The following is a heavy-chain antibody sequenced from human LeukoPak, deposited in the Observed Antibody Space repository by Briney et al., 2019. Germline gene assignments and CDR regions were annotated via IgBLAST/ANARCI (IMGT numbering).Heavy chain of an antibody. CDR1: GFTFTDSA. CDR3: AKGGSYAPLDY. Sequence: GGSLTLSCAAAGFTFTDSAMTWVRQAPGKGLEWVSAISTSGGDTIYTDSVKARSTISRYNSNYTLYLQLNSLSADVTSIYYCAKGGSYAPLDYWGQGPLVPVSS. D-gene: IGHD2-15*01. CDR2: ISTSGGDT. J-gene: IGHJ4*02. V-gene: IGHV3-23*01.